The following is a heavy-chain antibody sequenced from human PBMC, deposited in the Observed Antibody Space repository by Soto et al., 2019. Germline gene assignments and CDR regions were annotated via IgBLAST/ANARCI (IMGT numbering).Heavy chain of an antibody. V-gene: IGHV5-51*01. Sequence: GESLKISCKGSGYSFTSYWIGWVRQMPGKGLEWMGIIYPGDPDTRYSPSFQGQVTISADKSISTAYLQWSSLKASDTAMYYCARVTGQWLVERSEYYYYGMDVWGQGTTVPVSS. CDR2: IYPGDPDT. CDR3: ARVTGQWLVERSEYYYYGMDV. J-gene: IGHJ6*02. D-gene: IGHD6-19*01. CDR1: GYSFTSYW.